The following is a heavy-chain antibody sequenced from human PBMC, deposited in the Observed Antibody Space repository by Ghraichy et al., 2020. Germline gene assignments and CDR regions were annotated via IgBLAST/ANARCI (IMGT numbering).Heavy chain of an antibody. CDR1: GFTISSYW. J-gene: IGHJ4*02. CDR2: IKQDGSEI. Sequence: GGSMRLSCIASGFTISSYWMHWVHQAPGKGLQWVATIKQDGSEIFYVDSVKDRFTISRDNAKNSVSLQMNSLRDDDTALYFCAKARGWTIDSCGQGTLVTVSS. D-gene: IGHD3/OR15-3a*01. V-gene: IGHV3-7*05. CDR3: AKARGWTIDS.